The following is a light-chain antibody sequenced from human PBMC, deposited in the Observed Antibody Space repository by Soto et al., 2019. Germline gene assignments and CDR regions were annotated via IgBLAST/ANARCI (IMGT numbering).Light chain of an antibody. J-gene: IGKJ4*01. Sequence: EIVLTQSPGPLSLSPGERATLSCRSSQSVSSSYLAWYQQRPGQAPRLLIYGASNRATGIPDRFSGSGSGTDFTLTISRLEPEDFAVYFCQQYGNSPLTFGGGTKVDIK. CDR3: QQYGNSPLT. CDR1: QSVSSSY. V-gene: IGKV3-20*01. CDR2: GAS.